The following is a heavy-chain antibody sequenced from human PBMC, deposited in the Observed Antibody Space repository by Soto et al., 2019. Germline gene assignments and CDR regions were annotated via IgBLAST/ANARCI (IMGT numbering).Heavy chain of an antibody. D-gene: IGHD5-12*01. CDR3: TTGNSEMATIIYYYYYGMDV. J-gene: IGHJ6*02. V-gene: IGHV3-15*07. CDR2: IKSKTDGGTT. Sequence: GGSLRLSCAASGFTFSNAWMNWVRQAPGKGLEWVGRIKSKTDGGTTDYAAPVKGRFTISRDDSKNTLYLQMNSLKTEDTAVYYCTTGNSEMATIIYYYYYGMDVWGQGTTVTVSS. CDR1: GFTFSNAW.